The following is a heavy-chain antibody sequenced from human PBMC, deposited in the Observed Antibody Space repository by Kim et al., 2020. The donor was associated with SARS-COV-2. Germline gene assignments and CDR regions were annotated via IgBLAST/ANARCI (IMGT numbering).Heavy chain of an antibody. D-gene: IGHD3-3*01. CDR1: GFTFSSYS. J-gene: IGHJ1*01. CDR3: ARDGVRVTYYGFWSGYFDAGDIQN. V-gene: IGHV3-21*01. Sequence: GGSLRLSCAASGFTFSSYSMNWVRQAPGKGLEWVSSISSSSSYTYYADSVKGRFTISRDNAKNSLYLQMNSLRAEDTAVYYCARDGVRVTYYGFWSGYFDAGDIQNCGHGALVTVSS. CDR2: ISSSSSYT.